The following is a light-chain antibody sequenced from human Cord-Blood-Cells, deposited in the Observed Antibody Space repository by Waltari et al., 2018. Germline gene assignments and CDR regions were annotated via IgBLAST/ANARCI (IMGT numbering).Light chain of an antibody. CDR3: QQYNNWPPWT. V-gene: IGKV3-15*01. CDR1: QRVSSN. CDR2: GAS. J-gene: IGKJ1*01. Sequence: EIVMTQSPVTMSVSPGERAPLSCRTSQRVSSNLAWYQQKPGQAPRLLISGASTRATGIPARFSGSGSGTEFTLTISSLQSEDFSVYYCQQYNNWPPWTFGQGTKVEIK.